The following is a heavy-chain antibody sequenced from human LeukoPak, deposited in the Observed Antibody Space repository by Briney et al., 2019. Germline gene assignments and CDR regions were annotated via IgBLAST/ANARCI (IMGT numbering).Heavy chain of an antibody. J-gene: IGHJ3*02. CDR3: ANTMADAFDI. CDR1: GFTFSSYE. V-gene: IGHV3-48*03. Sequence: GGSLRLSCAASGFTFSSYEMNWVRQAPGKGLEWVSYISGSGSTIYYADSVKGRFTISRDNAKNSLCLQMNSLRAEDTAVYYCANTMADAFDIWGQGTMVTVSS. D-gene: IGHD3-10*01. CDR2: ISGSGSTI.